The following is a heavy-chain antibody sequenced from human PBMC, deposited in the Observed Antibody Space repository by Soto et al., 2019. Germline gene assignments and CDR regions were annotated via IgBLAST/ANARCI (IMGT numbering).Heavy chain of an antibody. CDR2: IIPMFGTL. CDR1: GGIFNNYA. Sequence: GASVKVSCKASGGIFNNYAISWVRQAPGQGLEWMGGIIPMFGTLNYAQKFQGRVTIAADESTSTAYMELTSLRSEDTAVYYCARGLRTGNYGMYVWGQGTTVTVSS. CDR3: ARGLRTGNYGMYV. V-gene: IGHV1-69*13. D-gene: IGHD2-15*01. J-gene: IGHJ6*02.